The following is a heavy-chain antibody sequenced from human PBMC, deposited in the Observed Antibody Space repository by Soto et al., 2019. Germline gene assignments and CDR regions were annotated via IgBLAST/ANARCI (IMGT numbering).Heavy chain of an antibody. CDR2: IIPFSGTV. V-gene: IGHV1-69*01. J-gene: IGHJ6*02. D-gene: IGHD3-16*01. CDR3: ARGSYASYAGFFGMEV. CDR1: GGSFMSQA. Sequence: QVQLVQSGAEVKKPGSSVKVSCKASGGSFMSQAISWVRQAPGQGHEWMGGIIPFSGTVTYTQRFQGRLTLTADEPTKTDYMELSRLRSEDTAVYYCARGSYASYAGFFGMEVWGQGTTVNVS.